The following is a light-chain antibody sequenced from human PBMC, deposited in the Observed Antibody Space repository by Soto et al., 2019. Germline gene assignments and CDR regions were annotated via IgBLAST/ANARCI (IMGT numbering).Light chain of an antibody. CDR3: SSYAGSNNYV. CDR1: SSDVGGYNY. Sequence: LTQPPSASGSPGQSVTISCTGTSSDVGGYNYVSWYQQHPGKAPKLMIYEVSKRPSGLPDRFAGSKSGNTASLTVSGPQAEDEADYYCSSYAGSNNYVFGTGTKVTVL. V-gene: IGLV2-8*01. J-gene: IGLJ1*01. CDR2: EVS.